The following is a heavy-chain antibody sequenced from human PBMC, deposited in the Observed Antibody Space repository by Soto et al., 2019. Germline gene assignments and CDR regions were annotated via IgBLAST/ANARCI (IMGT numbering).Heavy chain of an antibody. V-gene: IGHV3-23*01. CDR3: AKSRNTMVRAVGY. J-gene: IGHJ4*02. CDR2: ISAGGGIT. Sequence: GGSLRLSCAASGFTFSNFAMNWVRQAPGKGLEWVSAISAGGGITYYADSVKGRFTISRDNSQNMLYLQLDSLRAEDTAVYFCAKSRNTMVRAVGYWGQGALVTVSS. D-gene: IGHD3-10*01. CDR1: GFTFSNFA.